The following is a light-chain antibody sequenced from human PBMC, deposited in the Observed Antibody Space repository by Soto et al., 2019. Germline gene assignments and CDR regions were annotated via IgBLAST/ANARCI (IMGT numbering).Light chain of an antibody. Sequence: QSLLTQPPSVSAAPGQKVTISCSGGSSNIGNNYVSWYQQLPGTAPKLLIYENNKRPSGIPDRFSGSKSGTSATLGITGLQTGDEADYYCGTWDSSLSAGVFGTGTKVTVL. CDR3: GTWDSSLSAGV. CDR2: ENN. CDR1: SSNIGNNY. V-gene: IGLV1-51*02. J-gene: IGLJ1*01.